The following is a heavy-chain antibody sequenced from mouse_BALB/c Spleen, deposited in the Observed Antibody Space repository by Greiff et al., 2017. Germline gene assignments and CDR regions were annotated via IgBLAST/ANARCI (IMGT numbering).Heavy chain of an antibody. V-gene: IGHV5-6-4*01. D-gene: IGHD1-1*01. Sequence: EVKLMESGGGLVKPGGSLKLSCAASGFTFSSYTMSWVRQTPEKRLEWVATISSGGSYTYYPDSVKGRFTISRDNAKNTLYLQMSSLKSEDTAMYYCTRGTTVVEDYAMDYWGQGTSVTVSS. CDR3: TRGTTVVEDYAMDY. J-gene: IGHJ4*01. CDR2: ISSGGSYT. CDR1: GFTFSSYT.